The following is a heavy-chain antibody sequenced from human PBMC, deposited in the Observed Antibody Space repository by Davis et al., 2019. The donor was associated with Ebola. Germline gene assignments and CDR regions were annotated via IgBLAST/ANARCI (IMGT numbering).Heavy chain of an antibody. CDR1: GFTFSSYA. J-gene: IGHJ6*03. D-gene: IGHD2-2*03. Sequence: SLKISCAASGFTFSSYAMHWVRQAPGKGLEWVAVISYDGSNKYYADTVKGRFTISRDNSKNTLFLQMTSLRPEDTAVYYCGKDPGHATAGYHMDVWGKGTTVTVSS. CDR3: GKDPGHATAGYHMDV. CDR2: ISYDGSNK. V-gene: IGHV3-30-3*01.